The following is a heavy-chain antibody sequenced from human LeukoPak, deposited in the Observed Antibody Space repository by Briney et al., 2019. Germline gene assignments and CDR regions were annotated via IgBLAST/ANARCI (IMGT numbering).Heavy chain of an antibody. D-gene: IGHD6-13*01. V-gene: IGHV4-34*01. CDR1: GGSFSGYY. CDR2: INHSGST. J-gene: IGHJ4*02. Sequence: SETLSLTCAVYGGSFSGYYWSWIRQPPGKGLEWIGEINHSGSTNYNPSLKSRVTISVDTSKNQFSLKLSSVTAADTAVYYCARALYSSSWYFTHWGQGTLVTVSS. CDR3: ARALYSSSWYFTH.